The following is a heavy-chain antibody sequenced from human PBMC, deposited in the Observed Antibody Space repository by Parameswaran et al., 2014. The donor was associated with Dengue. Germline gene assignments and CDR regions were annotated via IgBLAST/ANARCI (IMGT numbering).Heavy chain of an antibody. CDR2: IYYSGST. CDR3: ARDKGIFGVSYYGMDV. Sequence: RWIRQPPGKGLEWIGYIYYSGSTYYNPSLKSRVTISVDTSKNQFSLKLSSVTAADTAVYYCARDKGIFGVSYYGMDVWGQGTTVTVSS. V-gene: IGHV4-31*02. D-gene: IGHD3-3*01. J-gene: IGHJ6*02.